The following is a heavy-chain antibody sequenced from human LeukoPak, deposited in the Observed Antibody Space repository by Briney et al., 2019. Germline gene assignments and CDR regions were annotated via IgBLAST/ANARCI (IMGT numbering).Heavy chain of an antibody. V-gene: IGHV3-30-3*01. D-gene: IGHD5-12*01. CDR3: AREGYSAYDVGFED. CDR1: GFTFRSYA. CDR2: DGNNN. Sequence: GGSLRLSCAASGFTFRSYAIHWVRQAPGKGLEGVAVDGNNNYYTDSGKGRFTISRDNSKNTVYLQMNSMRAEETAVYYCAREGYSAYDVGFEDWGQGTLVTVSS. J-gene: IGHJ4*02.